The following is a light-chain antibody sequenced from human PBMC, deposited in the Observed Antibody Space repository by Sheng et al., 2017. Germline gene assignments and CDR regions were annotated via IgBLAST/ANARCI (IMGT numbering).Light chain of an antibody. J-gene: IGKJ2*01. CDR2: GAS. CDR1: QSVSSSY. V-gene: IGKV3-20*01. Sequence: EIVLTQSPGTLSLSPGERATLSCRASQSVSSSYLAWYQQKPGQAPRLLIYGASKRATGIPDRFRGSGFGTDFTLAVSRLEPEDFAMYYCQQYGDSPYTFGQGTKLEIK. CDR3: QQYGDSPYT.